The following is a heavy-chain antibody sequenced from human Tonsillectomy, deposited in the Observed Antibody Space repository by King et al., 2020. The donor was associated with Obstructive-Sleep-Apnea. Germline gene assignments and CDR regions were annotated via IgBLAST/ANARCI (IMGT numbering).Heavy chain of an antibody. D-gene: IGHD4-17*01. CDR2: IYHSVTT. J-gene: IGHJ4*02. CDR1: GGSIINTNW. V-gene: IGHV4-4*02. Sequence: QLQESGPGLVKPSGTLSLTCAVSGGSIINTNWWSWVRQPPGKGLELIGRIYHSVTTNYKPSLRSRVTISVDKSKNQFSLKLWFVTAADTAVYYCARTTYGDYALDYWGQGTLVTVSS. CDR3: ARTTYGDYALDY.